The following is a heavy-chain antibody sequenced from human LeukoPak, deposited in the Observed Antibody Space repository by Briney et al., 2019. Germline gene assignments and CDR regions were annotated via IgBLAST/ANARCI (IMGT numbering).Heavy chain of an antibody. D-gene: IGHD6-6*01. J-gene: IGHJ6*03. Sequence: SETLSLTCAVSGGPFSGYFWSWIRQSSGEGLEWIGEINHSGSTNYNPSLKSRVTISVDTSKNQFSLKLSSVTAADTAVYYCARGVAARPYYYYYMDVWGKGTTVTVSS. CDR2: INHSGST. V-gene: IGHV4-34*01. CDR3: ARGVAARPYYYYYMDV. CDR1: GGPFSGYF.